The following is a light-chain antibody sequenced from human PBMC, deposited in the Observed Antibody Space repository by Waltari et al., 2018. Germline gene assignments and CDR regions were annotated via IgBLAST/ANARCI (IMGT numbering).Light chain of an antibody. J-gene: IGKJ4*01. Sequence: EIVMTQSPATLSVSPGERATLSCRASQSVSSNLAWYQQKPGQAPRLLIYCAATRATCIPARCSGSGSGTEFTLTISSLQSEDFAVYDCQQYNNWPPRTFGGGTKVEIK. CDR2: CAA. CDR1: QSVSSN. V-gene: IGKV3-15*01. CDR3: QQYNNWPPRT.